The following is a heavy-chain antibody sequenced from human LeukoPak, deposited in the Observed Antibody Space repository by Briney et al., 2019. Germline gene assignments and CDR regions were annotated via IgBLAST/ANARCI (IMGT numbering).Heavy chain of an antibody. Sequence: PGGSLRLSCTPSGFAFSSHAMSWVRQAPGKGLEWVSGISGNGAGTYYGDSVKGRFTISRDNSKNTLYLQMNSLRAEDTAVYYCAINPYPWGQGTLVTVSS. D-gene: IGHD1-20*01. CDR1: GFAFSSHA. CDR3: AINPYP. V-gene: IGHV3-23*02. CDR2: ISGNGAGT. J-gene: IGHJ5*02.